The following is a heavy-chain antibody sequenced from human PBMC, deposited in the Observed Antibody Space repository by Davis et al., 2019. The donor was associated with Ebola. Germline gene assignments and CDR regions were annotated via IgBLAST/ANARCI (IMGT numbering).Heavy chain of an antibody. CDR1: GFTFSSYW. Sequence: GGSLRLSCAASGFTFSSYWMSWVRQAPGKGLEWVANIKQDGSEKYYVDSVKGRFTISRDNAKNSLYLQMNSLRAEDTALYYCAKDSSANYYYYYGMDVWGQGTTVTVSS. V-gene: IGHV3-7*03. D-gene: IGHD3-22*01. J-gene: IGHJ6*02. CDR2: IKQDGSEK. CDR3: AKDSSANYYYYYGMDV.